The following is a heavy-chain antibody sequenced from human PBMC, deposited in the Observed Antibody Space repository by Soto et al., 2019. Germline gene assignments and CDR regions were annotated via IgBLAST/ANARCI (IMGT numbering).Heavy chain of an antibody. J-gene: IGHJ3*02. V-gene: IGHV3-9*01. D-gene: IGHD2-2*01. Sequence: GGSLRLSCAASGFTFDDYAMHWVRQAPGKGLEWVLGISWNSGSIGYADSVKGRFTISRDNAKNSLYLQMNSLRAEDTALYYCAKDLMPAAIEWSAFDIWGQGTMVTVSS. CDR3: AKDLMPAAIEWSAFDI. CDR1: GFTFDDYA. CDR2: ISWNSGSI.